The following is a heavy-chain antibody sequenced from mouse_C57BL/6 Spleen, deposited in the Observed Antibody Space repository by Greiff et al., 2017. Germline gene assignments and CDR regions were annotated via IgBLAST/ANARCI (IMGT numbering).Heavy chain of an antibody. CDR2: IYPGSGCT. D-gene: IGHD2-3*01. V-gene: IGHV1-54*01. J-gene: IGHJ2*01. CDR3: AREYDDGFFDD. Sequence: QVQLQQSGAELVRPGTSVKVSCKASGYAFTNYLIERVKQGPGQGLEGIGVIYPGSGCTNYNEKFKVKATLTADKSSSTAYMQLSSLTSEDSAVCFCAREYDDGFFDDWGQGTTLTVSS. CDR1: GYAFTNYL.